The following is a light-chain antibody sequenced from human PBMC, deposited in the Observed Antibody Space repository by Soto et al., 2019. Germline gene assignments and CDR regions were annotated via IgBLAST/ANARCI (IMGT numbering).Light chain of an antibody. CDR2: EVS. CDR3: SSITSSSTYV. J-gene: IGLJ1*01. V-gene: IGLV2-18*02. CDR1: SSDVGSYNR. Sequence: QSALTQPPSVSGSPGHAVAISCTGTSSDVGSYNRVAWYQQSPGTAPKLMIYEVSNRPSGVPDRFSGSKSGNTASLTISGLQAEDEADYYCSSITSSSTYVYGTGTQLTVL.